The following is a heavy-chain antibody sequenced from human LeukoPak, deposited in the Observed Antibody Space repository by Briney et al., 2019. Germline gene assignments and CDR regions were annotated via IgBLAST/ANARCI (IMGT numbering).Heavy chain of an antibody. CDR3: ARGDPYDSSGYYIFGFDY. V-gene: IGHV3-48*04. J-gene: IGHJ4*02. CDR2: IDSSSSTI. CDR1: GFTFSSYS. Sequence: GGSLRLSCAPSGFTFSSYSMNWVRQAPGKGLEWISYIDSSSSTIYYADSVKGRFTISRDNAENSLYLQMNSLRAEDTAVYYCARGDPYDSSGYYIFGFDYWGQGTLVTVSS. D-gene: IGHD3-22*01.